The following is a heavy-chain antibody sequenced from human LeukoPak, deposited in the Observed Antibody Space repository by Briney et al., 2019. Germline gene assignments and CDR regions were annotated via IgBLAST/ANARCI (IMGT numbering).Heavy chain of an antibody. Sequence: GRSLRLSCAASGFTLSSLSMNWVSQAPGERREWVSSISSSSSHIYYADSVKGRLTISRDNAKNSLCLQMNSLITEDTAVYYCASTDAFDIWGQGTMVTVSS. J-gene: IGHJ3*02. V-gene: IGHV3-21*01. CDR3: ASTDAFDI. CDR2: ISSSSSHI. CDR1: GFTLSSLS.